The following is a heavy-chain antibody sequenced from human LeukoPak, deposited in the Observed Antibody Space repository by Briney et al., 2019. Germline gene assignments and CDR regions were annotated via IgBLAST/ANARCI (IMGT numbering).Heavy chain of an antibody. CDR2: IRYDGSNK. Sequence: GGSLRLSCAASRFTFSSYGMHWVRQAPGKGLEWVAFIRYDGSNKYYADSVKGRFTISRDNSKNTLYMQMNSLRAGDTAVCYSAKCSDIVVVPAAMAVFLGYWGQGTLVTVS. CDR3: AKCSDIVVVPAAMAVFLGY. D-gene: IGHD2-2*01. V-gene: IGHV3-30*02. J-gene: IGHJ4*02. CDR1: RFTFSSYG.